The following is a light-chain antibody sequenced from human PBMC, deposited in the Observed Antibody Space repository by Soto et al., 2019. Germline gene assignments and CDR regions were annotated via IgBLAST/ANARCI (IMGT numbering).Light chain of an antibody. Sequence: QSALTQPASVSGSPGQSITISCTGTSSDIGAYNYVSWYQQHPGKAPKLLIYEVTNRPSGVPDRFSGSKSGNTASLTVSGLQAADEADYFCKSYAGSNTYVFGSGTKVTVL. CDR3: KSYAGSNTYV. CDR1: SSDIGAYNY. V-gene: IGLV2-8*01. J-gene: IGLJ1*01. CDR2: EVT.